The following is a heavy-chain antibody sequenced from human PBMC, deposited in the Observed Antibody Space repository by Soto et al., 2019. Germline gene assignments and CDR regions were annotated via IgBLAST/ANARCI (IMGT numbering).Heavy chain of an antibody. D-gene: IGHD2-2*01. J-gene: IGHJ4*02. CDR2: IRQDGSEK. CDR1: GFTFSTYW. Sequence: GSLRLSCAASGFTFSTYWMTWVRQAPGKGLEWVATIRQDGSEKHCVDSVKGRFTISRDNAKNSLFLQMNSLRAEDTAVYYCERGCGSPSCPYYFDCWGQGTLVNVSS. CDR3: ERGCGSPSCPYYFDC. V-gene: IGHV3-7*01.